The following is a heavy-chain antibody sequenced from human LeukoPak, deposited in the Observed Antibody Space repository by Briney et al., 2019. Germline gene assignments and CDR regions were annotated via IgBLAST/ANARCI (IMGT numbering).Heavy chain of an antibody. CDR3: AKDGSGWPHALLQH. J-gene: IGHJ1*01. Sequence: SGGSLRLSCAASGFTFSSYAMSWVRQAPGRGLDWVSTIYSGGSIYYADSVKGRFTISRDNSKNTLYLQMNSLRAEDTAVYYCAKDGSGWPHALLQHWGQGTLVTVSS. D-gene: IGHD6-19*01. V-gene: IGHV3-23*01. CDR2: IYSGGSI. CDR1: GFTFSSYA.